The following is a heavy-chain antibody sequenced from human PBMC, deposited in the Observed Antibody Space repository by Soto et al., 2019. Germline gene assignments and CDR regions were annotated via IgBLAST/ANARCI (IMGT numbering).Heavy chain of an antibody. CDR1: GGSISSGGYY. CDR3: ARDRRVAFDY. J-gene: IGHJ4*02. D-gene: IGHD2-15*01. V-gene: IGHV4-31*03. CDR2: IYYSGST. Sequence: PSETLSLTCTVSGGSISSGGYYWSWIRQHPGKGLEWIGYIYYSGSTYYNPSLESRVTISVDTSKNQFSLKLSSVTAADTAVYYCARDRRVAFDYWGQGTLVTVSS.